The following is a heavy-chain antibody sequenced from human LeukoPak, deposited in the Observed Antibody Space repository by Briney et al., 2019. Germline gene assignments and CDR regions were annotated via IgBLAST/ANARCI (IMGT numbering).Heavy chain of an antibody. J-gene: IGHJ6*02. Sequence: SVKVSFKASGGTFSSYAISWVRRAPGQGLEWMGRIIPILGIANYAQKFQGRVTITADKSTSTAYMELSSLRSEDTAVYYCAREERYCSSTSCYFRYSYYGMDVWGQGTTVTVSS. CDR1: GGTFSSYA. D-gene: IGHD2-2*01. CDR3: AREERYCSSTSCYFRYSYYGMDV. CDR2: IIPILGIA. V-gene: IGHV1-69*04.